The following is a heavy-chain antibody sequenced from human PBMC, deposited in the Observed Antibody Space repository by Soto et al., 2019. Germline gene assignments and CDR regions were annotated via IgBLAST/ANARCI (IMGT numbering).Heavy chain of an antibody. J-gene: IGHJ3*01. Sequence: SETLSLACTVSGGSISTYYWSWIRQPPGKALEWIGFIHQSGNTKYNPSLKSRVTTSVDTSKNQFSLRLSSMTAADTAVYYCARHGRVVVTATGSFHVWGQGTMVT. CDR2: IHQSGNT. CDR3: ARHGRVVVTATGSFHV. CDR1: GGSISTYY. D-gene: IGHD2-2*01. V-gene: IGHV4-59*08.